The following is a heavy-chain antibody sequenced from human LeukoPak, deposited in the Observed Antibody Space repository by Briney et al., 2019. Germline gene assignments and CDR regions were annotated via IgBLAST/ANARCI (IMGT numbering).Heavy chain of an antibody. Sequence: PSETLSLTCAVYGGSFSGYYWSWIRQPPGKGLEWIGEINHSGSTNYNPSLKSRVTISVDTSKNQFSLKLSSVTAADTAVYYCARGPAIVVVVAATDWFGPWGQGTLVTVSS. J-gene: IGHJ5*02. CDR1: GGSFSGYY. CDR2: INHSGST. CDR3: ARGPAIVVVVAATDWFGP. V-gene: IGHV4-34*01. D-gene: IGHD2-15*01.